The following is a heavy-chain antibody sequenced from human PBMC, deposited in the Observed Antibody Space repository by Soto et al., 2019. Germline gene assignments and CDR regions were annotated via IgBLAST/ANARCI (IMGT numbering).Heavy chain of an antibody. CDR2: LIPIFAST. D-gene: IGHD6-13*01. V-gene: IGHV1-69*13. CDR3: ARDDRVPTALVLPFVYL. J-gene: IGHJ4*02. CDR1: RDTFKNYG. Sequence: ASVKVSCKASRDTFKNYGINWVRQAPGQGLEWMGGLIPIFASTNYARKFQGRVSITADESTNTAYMELSSLTSDDTAVYYCARDDRVPTALVLPFVYLWGPVTLVTVSS.